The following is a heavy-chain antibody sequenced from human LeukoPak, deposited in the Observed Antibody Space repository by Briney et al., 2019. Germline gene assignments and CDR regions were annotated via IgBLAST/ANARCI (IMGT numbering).Heavy chain of an antibody. V-gene: IGHV3-23*01. CDR1: GFTFSSYA. CDR3: AKVGDGYNMGLS. J-gene: IGHJ4*02. D-gene: IGHD5-24*01. CDR2: ISGSGGST. Sequence: GSLRLSCAASGFTFSSYAMSWVRQAPGKGLEWVSAISGSGGSTYYADSVKGRFTISRDNSKNTLYLQMNSLRAEDTAVYCCAKVGDGYNMGLSWGQGTLVTVSS.